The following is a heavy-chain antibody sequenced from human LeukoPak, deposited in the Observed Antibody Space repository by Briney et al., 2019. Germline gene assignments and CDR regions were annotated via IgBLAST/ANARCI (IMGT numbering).Heavy chain of an antibody. CDR1: GFTFSNYS. D-gene: IGHD3-22*01. J-gene: IGHJ3*02. CDR2: ISSSSYI. Sequence: GGSLRLSCAASGFTFSNYSMNWVRQAPGKGLEWVSSISSSSYIYYADSVKGRFTISRDNAKNSLYLQMNSLRAEDTAVYYCARFYYDSSGFAFDIWGQGTMVTVSS. V-gene: IGHV3-21*01. CDR3: ARFYYDSSGFAFDI.